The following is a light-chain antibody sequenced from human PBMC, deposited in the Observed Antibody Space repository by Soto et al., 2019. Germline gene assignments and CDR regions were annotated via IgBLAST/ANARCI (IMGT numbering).Light chain of an antibody. Sequence: QSALTQPASVSGSPGQSITISCTGTSSDVGSYNYVSWYQQHPGKAPKLMIYEVSNRPSGVSNRFSGSKSGNTASLTISGLQAEDEANYYCSSYRGFSTRVFGGGTQLTVL. CDR1: SSDVGSYNY. CDR2: EVS. V-gene: IGLV2-14*01. CDR3: SSYRGFSTRV. J-gene: IGLJ3*02.